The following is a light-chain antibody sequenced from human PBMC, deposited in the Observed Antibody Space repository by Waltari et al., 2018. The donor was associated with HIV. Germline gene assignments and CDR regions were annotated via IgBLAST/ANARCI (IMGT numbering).Light chain of an antibody. J-gene: IGLJ2*01. CDR2: EVT. Sequence: ALTHPASGPGSLDQPAPISGAGRNRYVGGLTLFPGYQHHPGKAPKRLIYEVTKRPSGVSNRFSGSKSGNTASLTISGLQAEDEADYYCCSYAGSHTFVVFGGGTKLTVL. V-gene: IGLV2-23*02. CDR1: NRYVGGLTL. CDR3: CSYAGSHTFVV.